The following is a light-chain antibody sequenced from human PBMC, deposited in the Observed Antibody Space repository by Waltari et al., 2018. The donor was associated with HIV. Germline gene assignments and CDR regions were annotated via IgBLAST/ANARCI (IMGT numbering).Light chain of an antibody. J-gene: IGLJ2*01. Sequence: QSALTQPPSASGSPGPSVTISRPGTSSHARGYNYVPWYQQHPGKAPKLMIYDVRKRPSGVPDRFSGSKSGNTASLTVSGLQAEDEADYYCNSYAGSNNVVFGGGTKVTVL. CDR3: NSYAGSNNVV. V-gene: IGLV2-8*01. CDR1: SSHARGYNY. CDR2: DVR.